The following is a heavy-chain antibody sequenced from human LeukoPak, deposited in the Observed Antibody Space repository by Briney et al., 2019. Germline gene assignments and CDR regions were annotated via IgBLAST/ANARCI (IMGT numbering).Heavy chain of an antibody. CDR3: ARPYNTVGLFRRPFDY. V-gene: IGHV3-30*02. J-gene: IGHJ4*02. CDR1: GFTFSSYG. Sequence: GGSLRLSCAASGFTFSSYGMHWVRQAPGKGLEWVAFIRYDGSNKYYADSVKGRFTISRDNSKNTLYLQMNSLRAEDTAVYYCARPYNTVGLFRRPFDYWGQGTLVTVSS. D-gene: IGHD3-22*01. CDR2: IRYDGSNK.